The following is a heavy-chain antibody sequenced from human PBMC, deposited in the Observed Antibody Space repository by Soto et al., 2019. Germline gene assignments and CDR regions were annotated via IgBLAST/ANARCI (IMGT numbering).Heavy chain of an antibody. V-gene: IGHV4-39*01. CDR1: GGSISSSNYF. J-gene: IGHJ4*02. CDR3: AKGGYTFAYE. Sequence: SETLSLTCTVSGGSISSSNYFWGWIRQPPGKGLEWIGSMYYSGSTYYNPSLKSRVTISVDTSKNQFSLKLSSVTAADTAVYYCAKGGYTFAYEWGQGALVTAPQ. D-gene: IGHD5-18*01. CDR2: MYYSGST.